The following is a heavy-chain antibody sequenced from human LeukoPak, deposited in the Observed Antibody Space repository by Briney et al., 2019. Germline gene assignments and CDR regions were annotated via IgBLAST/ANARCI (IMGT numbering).Heavy chain of an antibody. CDR1: GSTFRGYA. CDR3: ASRSFDY. Sequence: GGADRLSFAASGSTFRGYAMGGVRQDPGKGLERLSAISCGGGSTYYADSVKGRFTISRDNSKNTLYLEMNSLRAEDTAVYYCASRSFDYWGQGTLVTVSS. CDR2: ISCGGGST. V-gene: IGHV3-23*01. J-gene: IGHJ4*02.